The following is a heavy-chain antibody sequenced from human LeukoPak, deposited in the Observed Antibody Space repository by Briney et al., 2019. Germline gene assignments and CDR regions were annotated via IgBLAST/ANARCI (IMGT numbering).Heavy chain of an antibody. V-gene: IGHV3-11*06. CDR1: GFTFSDYY. Sequence: GGSLRLSCAASGFTFSDYYMSWIRQAPGKGLEWISYISSSSSYTNYADSVKGRFTISGDNAKNSLYLQMNSLRAEDTAVYYCARDRVGATGEDAFDIWGQGTMVTVSS. CDR3: ARDRVGATGEDAFDI. J-gene: IGHJ3*02. D-gene: IGHD1-26*01. CDR2: ISSSSSYT.